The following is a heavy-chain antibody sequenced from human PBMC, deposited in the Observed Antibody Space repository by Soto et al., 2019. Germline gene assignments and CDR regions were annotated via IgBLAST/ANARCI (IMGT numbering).Heavy chain of an antibody. CDR2: SGSNGGST. Sequence: EVQLVGSGGGLVQPGGSLRLSCAASGFIFSNYVMNWVRQAPGKGLEYVSVSGSNGGSTLYANSVKGRFTISRDKSKNMLYLQMGSLRAEDMGVYYCARSGYSYGSDYWGQGTLGTASS. D-gene: IGHD5-18*01. CDR3: ARSGYSYGSDY. CDR1: GFIFSNYV. J-gene: IGHJ4*02. V-gene: IGHV3-64*01.